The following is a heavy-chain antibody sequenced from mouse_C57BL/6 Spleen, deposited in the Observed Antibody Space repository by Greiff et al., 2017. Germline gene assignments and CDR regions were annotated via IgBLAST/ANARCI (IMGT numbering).Heavy chain of an antibody. Sequence: EVQLQESGGGLVQPGGSMKLSCAASGFTFSDAWMDWVRQSPEKGLEWVAEIRNKANNHATYYAESVKGRFTISRDDSKSSVYLQMNSLRAEDTGIYYCTRALRYWYFDVWGTGTTVTVSS. CDR1: GFTFSDAW. D-gene: IGHD1-1*01. V-gene: IGHV6-6*01. CDR2: IRNKANNHAT. J-gene: IGHJ1*03. CDR3: TRALRYWYFDV.